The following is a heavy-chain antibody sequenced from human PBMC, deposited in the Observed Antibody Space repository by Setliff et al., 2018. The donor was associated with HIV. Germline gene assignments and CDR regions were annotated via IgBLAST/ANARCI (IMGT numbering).Heavy chain of an antibody. D-gene: IGHD2-15*01. CDR1: GGSISSNY. J-gene: IGHJ3*02. CDR2: IYYSGST. CDR3: ARFPLLHKNAFDI. V-gene: IGHV4-59*01. Sequence: ETLSLTCTVSGGSISSNYWSWMRQPPGKGLEWVGHIYYSGSTNYNPSLKSRVTISVDTSRNQFSLNLSSVTAADTAVYYCARFPLLHKNAFDIWGQGTMVTVSS.